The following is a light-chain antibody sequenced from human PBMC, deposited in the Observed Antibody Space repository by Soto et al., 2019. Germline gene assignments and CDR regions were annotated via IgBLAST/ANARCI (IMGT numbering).Light chain of an antibody. Sequence: IVLTQSPGILSLSPGERATLSCGARQMVSTNYLAWYRQNPGQAPRLRTYGASNRATVIPDRVSGSGSRTDFTLTVSRLEPEDFAVYYCQQYGSSGTFGQVTKVDIK. V-gene: IGKV3-20*01. CDR3: QQYGSSGT. J-gene: IGKJ1*01. CDR1: QMVSTNY. CDR2: GAS.